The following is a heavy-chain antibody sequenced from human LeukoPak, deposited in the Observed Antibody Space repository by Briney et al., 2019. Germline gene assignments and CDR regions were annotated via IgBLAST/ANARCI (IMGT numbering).Heavy chain of an antibody. CDR2: ISGSGDNI. Sequence: PGGSLRLSCAASGFTFSNSVMSWVRQAPGKGLEWVSLISGSGDNIYYVDSVKGRFTISRDNSKNTLYLQMNSLRAEDTAVYYCARGPPSSYYYYYGMDVWGQGTTVTVSS. CDR1: GFTFSNSV. J-gene: IGHJ6*02. V-gene: IGHV3-23*01. CDR3: ARGPPSSYYYYYGMDV.